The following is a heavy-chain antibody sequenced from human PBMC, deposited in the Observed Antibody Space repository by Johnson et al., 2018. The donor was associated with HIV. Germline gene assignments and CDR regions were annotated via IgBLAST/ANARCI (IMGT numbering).Heavy chain of an antibody. CDR2: ISWNSGFI. J-gene: IGHJ3*02. CDR3: AKDSSFISGSSGGGFDI. CDR1: GFTFDDYA. Sequence: VQLVESGGGLVQPGRSLRLSCAASGFTFDDYAMHWVRQAPGKGLEWVSCISWNSGFIGYADSVKGRFTISRDNAKNSLYLQMNSLRAEDTALYYCAKDSSFISGSSGGGFDIWGQGTMVTVSS. D-gene: IGHD6-6*01. V-gene: IGHV3-9*01.